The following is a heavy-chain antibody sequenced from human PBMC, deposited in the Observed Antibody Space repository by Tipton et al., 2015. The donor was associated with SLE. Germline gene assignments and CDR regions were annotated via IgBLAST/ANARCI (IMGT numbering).Heavy chain of an antibody. J-gene: IGHJ3*01. V-gene: IGHV3-30*02. CDR2: IRSDGSNT. CDR3: ARDDYGEAFDL. CDR1: GFIFSNYG. D-gene: IGHD4-17*01. Sequence: SLRLSCAASGFIFSNYGIHWVRQTPGKGLEWVAFIRSDGSNTYYANSVRGRFTISRDISKNTLFLQISSLRAEDTAIYYCARDDYGEAFDLWGQGTMVTVSS.